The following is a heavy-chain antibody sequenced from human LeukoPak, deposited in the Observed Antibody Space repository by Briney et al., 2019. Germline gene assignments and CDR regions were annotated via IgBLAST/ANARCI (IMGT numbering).Heavy chain of an antibody. D-gene: IGHD1-1*01. CDR2: TYYRSKWYN. Sequence: SQTLSLTCAISGDSVSSNSAGWNWIRQSPSRGLEWLGRTYYRSKWYNDYAVSVKSRIIINPGTSKNHFSLQLNSVTPEDTAVYYCARDLNGWVWFDPWGQGTLVTVSS. CDR3: ARDLNGWVWFDP. V-gene: IGHV6-1*01. CDR1: GDSVSSNSAG. J-gene: IGHJ5*02.